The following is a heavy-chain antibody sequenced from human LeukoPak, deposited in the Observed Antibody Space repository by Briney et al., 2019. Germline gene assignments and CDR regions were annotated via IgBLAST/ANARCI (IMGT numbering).Heavy chain of an antibody. J-gene: IGHJ1*01. CDR3: AGSTVTRLAEYFQH. V-gene: IGHV1-69*13. D-gene: IGHD4-17*01. CDR1: GGSFSSYA. CDR2: IIPICGTA. Sequence: GAGGKVSCKASGGSFSSYAISWVRQAPGQGLEWMGGIIPICGTANYAQKFQGRVTITAEESTSTAYMELSSLRSEDTAVYYCAGSTVTRLAEYFQHWGQGTLVTVSS.